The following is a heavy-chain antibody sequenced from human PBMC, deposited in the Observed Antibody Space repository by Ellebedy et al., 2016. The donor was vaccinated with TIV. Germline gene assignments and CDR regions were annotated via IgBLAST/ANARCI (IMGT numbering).Heavy chain of an antibody. D-gene: IGHD2-8*01. J-gene: IGHJ2*01. CDR2: IKGRSGDT. CDR3: VRDWWHIVLMVYSGEWYFDL. CDR1: GFTFSTYT. Sequence: GGSLRLSCEASGFTFSTYTMNWVRQTPGKGLEWVSSIKGRSGDTNYADSVKGRFTISRDNAKSSLYLQMNSLRDEDTAVYYCVRDWWHIVLMVYSGEWYFDLWGRGTLVTVSS. V-gene: IGHV3-21*01.